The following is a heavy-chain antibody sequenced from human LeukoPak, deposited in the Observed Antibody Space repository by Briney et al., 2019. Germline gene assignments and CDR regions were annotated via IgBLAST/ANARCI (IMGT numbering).Heavy chain of an antibody. CDR2: IYYSGST. J-gene: IGHJ4*02. CDR3: ATVKSGSYNN. CDR1: GGSISSSSYY. D-gene: IGHD1-26*01. V-gene: IGHV4-39*01. Sequence: PSETLSLTCTVSGGSISSSSYYWGWIRQPPGKGLEWIGSIYYSGSTYYNPSLKSRVTISVDTSKNQFSLKLSSVTAADTAVYYCATVKSGSYNNWGQGTLVTVSS.